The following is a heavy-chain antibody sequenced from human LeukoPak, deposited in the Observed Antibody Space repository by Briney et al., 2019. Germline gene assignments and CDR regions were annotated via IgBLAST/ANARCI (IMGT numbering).Heavy chain of an antibody. Sequence: GGSLRLSCAASGFTFRSYAMSWVRQAPGKGLEWVSAVSGSGGSTYYADSVKGRFTISRDNSKNTLYLQMNSLRAEDTAVYYCAKEILTGYYTALDYWGQGTLVTVSS. D-gene: IGHD3-9*01. J-gene: IGHJ4*02. CDR1: GFTFRSYA. CDR2: VSGSGGST. CDR3: AKEILTGYYTALDY. V-gene: IGHV3-23*01.